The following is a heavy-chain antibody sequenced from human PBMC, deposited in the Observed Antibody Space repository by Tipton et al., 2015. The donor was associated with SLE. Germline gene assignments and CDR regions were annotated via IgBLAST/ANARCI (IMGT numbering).Heavy chain of an antibody. D-gene: IGHD3-22*01. CDR1: GFSVSSDY. CDR2: IYSAGDT. V-gene: IGHV3-53*01. J-gene: IGHJ4*02. Sequence: QLVQSGGGLTQPGGSLRLSCAASGFSVSSDYMSWVRQAPGKGLEWVSVIYSAGDTYYADSVKGRFTISRDNSKNTVYLQMNSLRAEDTAVYYCAHRGTSSGYYYYFDYWGQGTLVTVSS. CDR3: AHRGTSSGYYYYFDY.